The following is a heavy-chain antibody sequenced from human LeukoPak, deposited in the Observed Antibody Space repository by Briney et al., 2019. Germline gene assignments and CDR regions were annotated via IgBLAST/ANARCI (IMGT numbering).Heavy chain of an antibody. D-gene: IGHD2-15*01. CDR3: ARLACSGGSCYSGYFYYMDV. V-gene: IGHV5-51*01. CDR2: IYPGDSDT. Sequence: GESLKISCKGSGYSFINYWIAWVRQMPGKGLEWMGIIYPGDSDTRYSPSFQGQVTISADKSIRTAYVHWSSLKASDTAMYYCARLACSGGSCYSGYFYYMDVWGKGTTVTISS. CDR1: GYSFINYW. J-gene: IGHJ6*03.